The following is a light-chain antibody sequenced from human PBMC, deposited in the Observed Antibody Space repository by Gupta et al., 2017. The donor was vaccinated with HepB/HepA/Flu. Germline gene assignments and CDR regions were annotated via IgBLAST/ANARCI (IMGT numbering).Light chain of an antibody. CDR3: QKDDNGSQV. CDR2: RSS. Sequence: EVVMTQSPASLSVSPGEGATLSCRASQSIGINLAWYQLKPGQAPRLLIYRSSTRATDIPGRFSGGGSGTEFALTISGLQAEDSAVYYCQKDDNGSQVFGQGTKVEVK. CDR1: QSIGIN. J-gene: IGKJ1*01. V-gene: IGKV3D-15*01.